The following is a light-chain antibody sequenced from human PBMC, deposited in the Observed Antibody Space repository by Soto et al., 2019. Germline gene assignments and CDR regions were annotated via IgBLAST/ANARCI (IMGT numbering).Light chain of an antibody. V-gene: IGKV3-15*01. CDR1: KSISTN. CDR3: QQYSNWPLWT. CDR2: GAS. J-gene: IGKJ1*01. Sequence: ETVVTQSPATLSVSPGERATLSCRASKSISTNLAWYQQKPGQAPRLLIYGASTRATGIPARFSGSGSGTEFSLTISSLQSEDFAVYYCQQYSNWPLWTFGQGTKVDIK.